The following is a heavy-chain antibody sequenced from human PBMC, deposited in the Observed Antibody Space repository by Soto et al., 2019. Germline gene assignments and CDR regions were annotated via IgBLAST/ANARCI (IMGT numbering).Heavy chain of an antibody. CDR2: VVWNSGTI. CDR3: AKGGGVSLPYHFDS. V-gene: IGHV3-9*01. CDR1: GFTFDDYA. D-gene: IGHD1-26*01. J-gene: IGHJ4*02. Sequence: EVQLVESVGGLVQPGRSLRLSCAASGFTFDDYAMHWVRQAPGKGLEWVSGVVWNSGTIGYAVSVKGRFTISRDNAKNSLYLQINSLRAEDTALYYCAKGGGVSLPYHFDSWGQGTLVTVSS.